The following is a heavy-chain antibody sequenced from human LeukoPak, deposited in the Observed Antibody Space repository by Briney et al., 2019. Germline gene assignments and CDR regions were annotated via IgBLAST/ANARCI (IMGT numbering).Heavy chain of an antibody. CDR3: ARLCTLYVWGSYRYRSPFFDP. V-gene: IGHV4-39*01. Sequence: PSETLSLTCTVSGGSISSSSYYWGWIRQPPGKGLEWIGSIYYSGSTYYNPSLKSRVTISVDTSKNQFSLKLSSVTAADTAVYYCARLCTLYVWGSYRYRSPFFDPWGQGTLVTVSS. CDR2: IYYSGST. CDR1: GGSISSSSYY. D-gene: IGHD3-16*02. J-gene: IGHJ5*02.